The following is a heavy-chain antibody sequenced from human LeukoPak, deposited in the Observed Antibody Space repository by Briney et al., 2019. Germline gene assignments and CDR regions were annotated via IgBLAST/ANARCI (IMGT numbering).Heavy chain of an antibody. CDR3: ARGLWFGDENPPYFDY. Sequence: SETLSLTCAVYGGSFSGYYWSWIRQPPGKGLEWIGEINHSGSTNYNPSLKSRVTMSVDTSQNQFSLKLSSVTAADTAVYYCARGLWFGDENPPYFDYWGQGILVTVSS. CDR1: GGSFSGYY. V-gene: IGHV4-34*01. J-gene: IGHJ4*02. CDR2: INHSGST. D-gene: IGHD3-10*01.